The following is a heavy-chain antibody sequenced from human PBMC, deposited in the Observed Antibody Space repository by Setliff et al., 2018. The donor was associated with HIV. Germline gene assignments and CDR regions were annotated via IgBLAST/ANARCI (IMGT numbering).Heavy chain of an antibody. Sequence: GGSLRLSCAASGFTFSTYAMGWVRQAPGKGLEWVSTVGAVGAPTHYAESVKGRFTISKDNSKDTLYLQMSSLRDEDTAVYYCARGVFDYWGQGALVTVSS. CDR2: VGAVGAPT. CDR3: ARGVFDY. V-gene: IGHV3-23*01. J-gene: IGHJ4*02. CDR1: GFTFSTYA.